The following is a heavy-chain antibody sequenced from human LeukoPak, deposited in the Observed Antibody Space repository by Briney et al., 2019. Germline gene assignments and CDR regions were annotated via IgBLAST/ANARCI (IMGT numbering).Heavy chain of an antibody. CDR1: GFTFSSYS. V-gene: IGHV3-21*01. Sequence: GGSLRLSCAASGFTFSSYSMNWVRQAPGKGLEWVSSISSSSSYIYYADSVKGRFTISRDNAKNSLYLQMNSLRAEDTAVYYCAREDDYVWGSYETYYMDVWGKGTTVTVSS. J-gene: IGHJ6*03. CDR3: AREDDYVWGSYETYYMDV. CDR2: ISSSSSYI. D-gene: IGHD3-16*01.